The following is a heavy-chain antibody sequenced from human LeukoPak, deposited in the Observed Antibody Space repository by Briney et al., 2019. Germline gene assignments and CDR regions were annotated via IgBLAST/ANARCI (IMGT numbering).Heavy chain of an antibody. Sequence: PGGSLRLSCAASGFTFSNCGMHWVRQAPGKGLEWVALISYDGSNKYYADSVKGRFTISRDNSKNTLSLQMNSLRAEDTAVYYCAKALMAARSRAIDFWGQGTLVTVSS. CDR3: AKALMAARSRAIDF. J-gene: IGHJ4*02. CDR2: ISYDGSNK. V-gene: IGHV3-30*18. D-gene: IGHD6-6*01. CDR1: GFTFSNCG.